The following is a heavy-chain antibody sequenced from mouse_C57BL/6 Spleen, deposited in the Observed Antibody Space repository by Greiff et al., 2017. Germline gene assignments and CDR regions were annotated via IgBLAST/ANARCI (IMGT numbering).Heavy chain of an antibody. CDR3: ASLLPPGTY. J-gene: IGHJ3*01. CDR2: IWGVGST. V-gene: IGHV2-6*01. CDR1: GFSFTSYG. Sequence: VQVVESGPGLVAPSQSLSITCPVSGFSFTSYGVDWVRQSPGPGLEWLGVIWGVGSTNYNSALKSRLSISKDNSKSQVCLKMNRLQTDDTAMYCGASLLPPGTYWGQGTLGTVSA. D-gene: IGHD1-1*01.